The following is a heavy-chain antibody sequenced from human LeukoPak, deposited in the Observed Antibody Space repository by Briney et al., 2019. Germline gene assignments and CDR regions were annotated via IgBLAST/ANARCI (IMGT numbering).Heavy chain of an antibody. Sequence: ASVQVSCPVSGYTLTELSMHWVRQAPGKGLEWMGGFDPEDGETIYAQKFQGRVTMTEDTSTHTAYMELSSLRSEDTAVYCCATGGIAVAGTGNWFDPWGQGTLVTVSS. D-gene: IGHD6-19*01. CDR2: FDPEDGET. CDR3: ATGGIAVAGTGNWFDP. CDR1: GYTLTELS. J-gene: IGHJ5*02. V-gene: IGHV1-24*01.